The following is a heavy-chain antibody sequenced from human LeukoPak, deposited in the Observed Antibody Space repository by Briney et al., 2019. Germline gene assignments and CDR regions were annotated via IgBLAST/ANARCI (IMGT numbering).Heavy chain of an antibody. CDR3: AREIRSTVADYFDY. CDR2: ISSSSSYT. V-gene: IGHV3-11*05. J-gene: IGHJ4*02. D-gene: IGHD4-23*01. Sequence: GGSLRLSCAASGFTFSDYYMSWIRQAPGKGLEGVSYISSSSSYTNYADSVKGRFTISRDNAKNSLYLQMNSLRAEDTAVYYCAREIRSTVADYFDYWGQGTLVTVSS. CDR1: GFTFSDYY.